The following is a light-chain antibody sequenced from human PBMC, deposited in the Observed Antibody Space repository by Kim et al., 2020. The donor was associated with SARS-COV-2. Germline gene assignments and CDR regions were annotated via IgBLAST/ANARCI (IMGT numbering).Light chain of an antibody. CDR2: QDN. J-gene: IGLJ3*02. V-gene: IGLV3-1*01. CDR1: KLGDKY. CDR3: QAWGTRTACV. Sequence: SYELTQPPSEYVSPGQTASISCSGDKLGDKYVCWYQQKAGQSTVLVIYQDNKRPSGIPERFSGSNSGNTATLTITGTQPVDEADYYCQAWGTRTACVFGGGTQLTVL.